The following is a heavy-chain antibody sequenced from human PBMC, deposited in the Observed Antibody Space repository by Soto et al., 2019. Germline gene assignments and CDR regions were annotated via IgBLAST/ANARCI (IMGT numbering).Heavy chain of an antibody. CDR1: GYTFTSYG. D-gene: IGHD3-3*01. CDR3: ARGMARDFWSGFDRFDP. J-gene: IGHJ5*02. Sequence: QVQLVQSGAEVKKPGASVKVSCKASGYTFTSYGISWVRQAPGQGLEWMGWISAYNGNTNYAQKPQGRVTMTTDTSRSTAYRELRSLRSDDTAVYYCARGMARDFWSGFDRFDPWGQGTLVTVSS. V-gene: IGHV1-18*01. CDR2: ISAYNGNT.